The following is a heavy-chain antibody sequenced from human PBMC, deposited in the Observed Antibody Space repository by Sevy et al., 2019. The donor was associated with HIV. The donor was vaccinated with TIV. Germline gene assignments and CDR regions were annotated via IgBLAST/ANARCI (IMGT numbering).Heavy chain of an antibody. J-gene: IGHJ6*02. CDR2: IRSKSYGGTI. CDR1: GFTFGDYT. V-gene: IGHV3-49*04. Sequence: GGSLRLSCTASGFTFGDYTVSWVRQAPGKGLEWVGFIRSKSYGGTIEYAASVKGRFTISKDTSKSIAYLQMNSLKTEDTGLYFCTRVEGATDWGMDVWGQGTTVTVSS. D-gene: IGHD1-26*01. CDR3: TRVEGATDWGMDV.